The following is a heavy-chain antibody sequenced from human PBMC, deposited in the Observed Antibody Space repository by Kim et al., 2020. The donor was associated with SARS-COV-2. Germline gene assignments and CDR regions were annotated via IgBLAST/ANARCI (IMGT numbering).Heavy chain of an antibody. CDR3: AHMTGFDY. V-gene: IGHV3-23*01. J-gene: IGHJ4*02. CDR1: GFTFSRTI. D-gene: IGHD2-21*01. CDR2: ISDSGGET. Sequence: GGSLRLSCVASGFTFSRTIMSWVRQPPGKGLEWVSTISDSGGETFYADSVRGRFTISRDNSKNTVHLQMNSLRGEDTAVYYCAHMTGFDYWGQGTVVTVS.